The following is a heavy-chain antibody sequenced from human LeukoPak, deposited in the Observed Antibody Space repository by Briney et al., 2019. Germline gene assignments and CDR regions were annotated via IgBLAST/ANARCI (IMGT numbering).Heavy chain of an antibody. CDR3: ARVVDHDYGDYYLDY. CDR2: IYSGGST. Sequence: GGSLRLSCAASGFTFSSYWMSWVRQAPGKGLECISVIYSGGSTDYADSVKGRLTISRDNSKNTLYLQMNSLRAEDTAVYYCARVVDHDYGDYYLDYWGQGTLVTVSS. V-gene: IGHV3-53*01. CDR1: GFTFSSYW. J-gene: IGHJ4*02. D-gene: IGHD4-17*01.